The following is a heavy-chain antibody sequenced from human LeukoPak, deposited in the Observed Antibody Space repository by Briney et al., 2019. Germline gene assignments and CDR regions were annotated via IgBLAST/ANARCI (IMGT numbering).Heavy chain of an antibody. J-gene: IGHJ5*02. Sequence: SGPTLVKPTQTLTLTCTFSGFSLSTSGVGVGWIRQPPGKALEWLALVYWDDDKRYSPSLKNRLTITKDTSKNQVVLTMTNMDPVDTATYCCAHRSGRGVRFDPWGQGTLVTVPS. CDR1: GFSLSTSGVG. V-gene: IGHV2-5*02. CDR3: AHRSGRGVRFDP. D-gene: IGHD3-10*01. CDR2: VYWDDDK.